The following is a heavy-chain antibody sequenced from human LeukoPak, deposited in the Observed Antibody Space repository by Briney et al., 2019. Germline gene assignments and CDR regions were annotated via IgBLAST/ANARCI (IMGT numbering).Heavy chain of an antibody. V-gene: IGHV4-4*07. Sequence: SETLSLTCTVSGGSISSYYWSWIRQPAGKGLEWIGRIYTSGSTNHNPSLKSRVTMSVDTSKNQFSLKLSSVTAADTAVYYCAREAYDYVWGSYRDSSNPFDYWGQGTLVTVSS. J-gene: IGHJ4*02. CDR1: GGSISSYY. D-gene: IGHD3-16*02. CDR2: IYTSGST. CDR3: AREAYDYVWGSYRDSSNPFDY.